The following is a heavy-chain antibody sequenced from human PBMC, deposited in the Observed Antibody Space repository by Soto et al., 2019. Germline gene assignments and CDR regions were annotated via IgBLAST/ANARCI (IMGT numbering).Heavy chain of an antibody. CDR3: ARDLAHIVVVTAIDDYYGMDV. CDR2: IWYDGSNK. D-gene: IGHD2-21*02. V-gene: IGHV3-33*01. CDR1: GFTFSSYG. Sequence: QVQLVESGGGVVQPGRSLRLSCAASGFTFSSYGMHWVRQAPGKGLEWVAVIWYDGSNKYYADSVKGRFTISRDNSKNTLYLQMNSLRAEDTAVYYCARDLAHIVVVTAIDDYYGMDVW. J-gene: IGHJ6*01.